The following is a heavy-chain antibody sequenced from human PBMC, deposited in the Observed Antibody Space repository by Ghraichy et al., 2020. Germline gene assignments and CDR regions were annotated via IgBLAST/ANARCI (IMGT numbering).Heavy chain of an antibody. CDR1: GGSISSSNW. CDR2: IYHSGST. Sequence: SETLSLTCAVSGGSISSSNWWSWVRQPPGKGLEWIGEIYHSGSTNYNPSLKSRVTISVDKSKNQFSLKLSSVTAADTAVYYCARDHPPRPGYYYYGMDVWGQGTTVTVSS. CDR3: ARDHPPRPGYYYYGMDV. J-gene: IGHJ6*02. V-gene: IGHV4-4*02.